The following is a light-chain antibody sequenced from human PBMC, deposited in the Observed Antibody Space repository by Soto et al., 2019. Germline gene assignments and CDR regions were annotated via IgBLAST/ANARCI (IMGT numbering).Light chain of an antibody. CDR2: EVS. V-gene: IGLV2-8*01. CDR1: SSDVGDYNY. J-gene: IGLJ1*01. CDR3: SSYAGSNSYV. Sequence: ALTQPPSASGSPGQSVTISCTGTSSDVGDYNYVSWYQQYPGIAPKLMIYEVSKRPSGVPDRFSGFKSGNTASLTVSGLQAEDEADYYCSSYAGSNSYVFGTGTRSPS.